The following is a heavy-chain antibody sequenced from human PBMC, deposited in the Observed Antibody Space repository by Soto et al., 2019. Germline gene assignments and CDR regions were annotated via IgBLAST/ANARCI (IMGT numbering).Heavy chain of an antibody. CDR3: ARDQGDYGDYFDY. Sequence: SETLSLTCTVSGGSISSYYWSWIRQPPGKGLEWIGYIYYSGSTNYNPSLKSRVTISVDTSKNQFSLKLSSVTAADTAVYYCARDQGDYGDYFDYWGQGTLVTVSS. V-gene: IGHV4-59*01. J-gene: IGHJ4*02. CDR2: IYYSGST. CDR1: GGSISSYY. D-gene: IGHD4-17*01.